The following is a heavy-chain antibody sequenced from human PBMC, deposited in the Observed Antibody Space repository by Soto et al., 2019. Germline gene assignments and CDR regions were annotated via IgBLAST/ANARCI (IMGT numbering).Heavy chain of an antibody. CDR3: ARLAARYYFDY. CDR1: GGTFSSYT. J-gene: IGHJ4*02. Sequence: QVQLAQSGAEVKKPGSSVKVSCKASGGTFSSYTISWVRQAPGQGLEWMGRIIPILGIANYAQKFQGRVTITADKSTSTAYMELSSLRSEDTAVYYCARLAARYYFDYWGQGTLVTVSS. D-gene: IGHD6-13*01. V-gene: IGHV1-69*02. CDR2: IIPILGIA.